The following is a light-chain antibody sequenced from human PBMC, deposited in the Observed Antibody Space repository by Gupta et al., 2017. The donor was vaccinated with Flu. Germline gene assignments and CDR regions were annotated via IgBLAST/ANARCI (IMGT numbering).Light chain of an antibody. J-gene: IGKJ2*03. CDR1: LSISSW. CDR3: QQYSSYPYS. Sequence: DIQMTQSPSTLSASVGDRVTITCRASLSISSWLAWYQQKPGKAPKLLIYKASTLESGVPSRFSGSGSGTEFTLTISSLQPDDFASYYCQQYSSYPYSFGQGTKLEIK. CDR2: KAS. V-gene: IGKV1-5*03.